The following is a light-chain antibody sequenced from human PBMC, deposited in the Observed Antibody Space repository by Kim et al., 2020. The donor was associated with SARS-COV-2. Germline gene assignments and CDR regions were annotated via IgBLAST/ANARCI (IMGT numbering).Light chain of an antibody. CDR1: SSNVGADYV. V-gene: IGLV1-40*01. CDR3: QSYGSSLSDSV. J-gene: IGLJ2*01. CDR2: GNS. Sequence: RVTTSCTGSSSNVGADYVVHWYQQLPGIAPKLLNYGNSNRPSGVPDRFSGSKSGTSASLTISGLQAEDEADYYCQSYGSSLSDSVFGGGTQLTVL.